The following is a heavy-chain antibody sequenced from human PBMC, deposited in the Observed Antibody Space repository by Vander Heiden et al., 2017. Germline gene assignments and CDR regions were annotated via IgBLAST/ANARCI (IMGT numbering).Heavy chain of an antibody. J-gene: IGHJ5*02. Sequence: QVQLQESGPGLVKPSATLSLTCTVSGGSISSYYWSWIRQPPGKGLEWIGYIYYSGSTNYNPSLKSRVTISVDTSKNQFSLKLSSVTAADTAVYYCARAQTYYYGSGAFFDPWGQGTLVTVSS. CDR1: GGSISSYY. V-gene: IGHV4-59*01. D-gene: IGHD3-10*01. CDR3: ARAQTYYYGSGAFFDP. CDR2: IYYSGST.